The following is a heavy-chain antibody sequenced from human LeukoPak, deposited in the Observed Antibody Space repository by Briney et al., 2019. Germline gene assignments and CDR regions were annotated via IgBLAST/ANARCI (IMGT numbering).Heavy chain of an antibody. D-gene: IGHD6-13*01. CDR3: ARARSGYSSSWYGLYFDY. CDR2: IYYSGST. V-gene: IGHV4-39*01. J-gene: IGHJ4*02. Sequence: SETLSLTCTVSGGSFSSSSYYWGWIRQPPGKGLEWIGSIYYSGSTYYNPSLKSRVTTSVDTSKNQFSLKLSSVTAADTAVYYCARARSGYSSSWYGLYFDYWGQGTLVTVSS. CDR1: GGSFSSSSYY.